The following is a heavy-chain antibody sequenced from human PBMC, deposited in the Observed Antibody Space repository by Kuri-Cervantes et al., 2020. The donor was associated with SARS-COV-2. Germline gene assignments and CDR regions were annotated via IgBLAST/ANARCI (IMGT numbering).Heavy chain of an antibody. J-gene: IGHJ4*02. CDR1: GFTFNTYN. V-gene: IGHV3-23*01. CDR2: ISGSGGST. CDR3: AKEATQEDYGDYGGLDY. Sequence: GESLKISCTASGFTFNTYNMKWVRQAPGKGLEWVSAISGSGGSTYYADSVKGRFTISRDNSKNTLYLQMNSLRAEGTAVYYCAKEATQEDYGDYGGLDYWGQGTLVTVSS. D-gene: IGHD4-17*01.